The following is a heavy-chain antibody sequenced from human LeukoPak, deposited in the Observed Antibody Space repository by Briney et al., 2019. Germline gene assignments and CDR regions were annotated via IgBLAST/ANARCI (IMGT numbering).Heavy chain of an antibody. J-gene: IGHJ6*02. V-gene: IGHV3-11*01. Sequence: PGGSLRLSCAASGFTFSDYYMSWIRQAPGKGLEWVSYISSSGSTIYYADSVKGRFTISRDNAKNSLYLQMNSLRAEDTAVYYCARDAKFHDFWSGSPQRLYYYYGMDVWGQGTTVTVSS. CDR3: ARDAKFHDFWSGSPQRLYYYYGMDV. CDR1: GFTFSDYY. CDR2: ISSSGSTI. D-gene: IGHD3-3*01.